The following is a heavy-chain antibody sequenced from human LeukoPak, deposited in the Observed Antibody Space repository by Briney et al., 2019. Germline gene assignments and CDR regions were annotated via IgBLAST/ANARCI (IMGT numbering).Heavy chain of an antibody. CDR1: GYSFTAYY. D-gene: IGHD6-19*01. CDR3: ARLPIGVAGTVDY. V-gene: IGHV1-2*02. CDR2: IHPKSGGT. J-gene: IGHJ4*02. Sequence: ASVKVSCKASGYSFTAYYIHWVRQAPGQGLEWMGWIHPKSGGTNYAQKFQGRVTMTRDTSISTAYMELSRLRSDDTAVYYCARLPIGVAGTVDYWGQGTLVTVSS.